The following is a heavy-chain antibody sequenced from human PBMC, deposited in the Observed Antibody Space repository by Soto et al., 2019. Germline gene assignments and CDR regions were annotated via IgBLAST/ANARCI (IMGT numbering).Heavy chain of an antibody. D-gene: IGHD2-2*01. V-gene: IGHV3-11*01. CDR3: ARAPSGSGVSTSLNDY. CDR2: ISTSGSAI. CDR1: GFTFSDYY. Sequence: QVQLVESGGGLVKPGGSLRLSCAASGFTFSDYYMNWIRQAPGKGLEWVSYISTSGSAIYYAGSVMGRFTVSRDNAKNSLYLQMNSLRAEDTAVYYCARAPSGSGVSTSLNDYWGRGTLVTVSS. J-gene: IGHJ4*02.